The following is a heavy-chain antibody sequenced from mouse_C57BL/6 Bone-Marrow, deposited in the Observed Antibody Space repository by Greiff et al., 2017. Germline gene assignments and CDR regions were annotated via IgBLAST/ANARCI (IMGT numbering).Heavy chain of an antibody. J-gene: IGHJ3*01. CDR2: IDPETGGT. CDR3: TRAYDYAVGFAY. CDR1: GYTFTDYE. V-gene: IGHV1-15*01. D-gene: IGHD2-4*01. Sequence: QVQLQQSGAELVRPGASVTLSCKASGYTFTDYEMHWVKQTPVHGLEWIGAIDPETGGTAYNQKFKGKAILTADKSSSTAYMELRSLTSEDSAVYYCTRAYDYAVGFAYWGQGTLVTVSA.